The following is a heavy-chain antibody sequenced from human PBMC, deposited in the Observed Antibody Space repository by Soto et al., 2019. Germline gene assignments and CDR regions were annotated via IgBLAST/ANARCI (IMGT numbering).Heavy chain of an antibody. CDR3: ARDYGDLYFQH. J-gene: IGHJ1*01. V-gene: IGHV3-7*01. D-gene: IGHD4-17*01. CDR1: GFTFSSYW. Sequence: EVQLVESGGGLVQPGGSLRLSCAASGFTFSSYWMSWVRQAPGKGLEWVANIKQDGSGKYYVDSVKGRFTISRDNAKNSLYLQMNSLRAEDTAVYYCARDYGDLYFQHWGQGTLVTVSS. CDR2: IKQDGSGK.